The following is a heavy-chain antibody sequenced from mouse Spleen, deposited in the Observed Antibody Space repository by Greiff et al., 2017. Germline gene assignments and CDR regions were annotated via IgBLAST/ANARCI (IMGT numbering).Heavy chain of an antibody. Sequence: QVQLKESGPGLVPPSQSLSITCTVSGFSLTSYGVHWVRQSPGKGLEWLGVIWSGGSTDYNAAFISRLSISKDNSKSQVFFKMNSLQADDTAIYYCARPLTGTNAMDYWGQGTSVTVSS. CDR2: IWSGGST. V-gene: IGHV2-4-1*01. J-gene: IGHJ4*01. CDR3: ARPLTGTNAMDY. CDR1: GFSLTSYG. D-gene: IGHD4-1*01.